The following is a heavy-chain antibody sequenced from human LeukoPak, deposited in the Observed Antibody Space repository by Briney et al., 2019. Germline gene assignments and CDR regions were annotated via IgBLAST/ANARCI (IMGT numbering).Heavy chain of an antibody. CDR1: GFTVSSNY. D-gene: IGHD3/OR15-3a*01. V-gene: IGHV3-21*01. CDR3: ARLDPYRALDY. Sequence: GGSLRLSCAASGFTVSSNYMNWVRQAPGKGLEWVSSISSSSSYIYYADSVKGRFTISRDNAKNSLYLQMNSLRAEDTAVYYCARLDPYRALDYWGQGTLVTVSS. CDR2: ISSSSSYI. J-gene: IGHJ4*02.